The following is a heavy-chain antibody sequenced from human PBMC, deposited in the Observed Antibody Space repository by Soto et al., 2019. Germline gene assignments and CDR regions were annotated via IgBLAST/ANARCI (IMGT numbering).Heavy chain of an antibody. D-gene: IGHD3-3*01. CDR1: GYSFTSYW. CDR2: IYPGDSDT. J-gene: IGHJ3*02. Sequence: GESLKISCKGSGYSFTSYWIGWVRQMPGKGLEWMGIIYPGDSDTRYSPSFQGQVTISADKSISTAYLQWSSLKASDTAMYYCARRVVPQATGALYAFDIWGQGTMVTVSS. CDR3: ARRVVPQATGALYAFDI. V-gene: IGHV5-51*01.